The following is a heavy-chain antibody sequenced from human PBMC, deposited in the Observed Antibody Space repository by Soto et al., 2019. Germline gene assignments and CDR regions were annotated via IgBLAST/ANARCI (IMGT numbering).Heavy chain of an antibody. Sequence: PSQTLTLTCVISGDSVSSNSAAWNWIRQSPSRGLEWLGRTYYRSKWYNDYAVSVKSRITINPDTSKNQFSLQLNSVTPEDTAVYYCARDIVATITRGKTYYYYGMDVWGQGTTVTVSS. J-gene: IGHJ6*02. CDR3: ARDIVATITRGKTYYYYGMDV. D-gene: IGHD5-12*01. CDR1: GDSVSSNSAA. V-gene: IGHV6-1*01. CDR2: TYYRSKWYN.